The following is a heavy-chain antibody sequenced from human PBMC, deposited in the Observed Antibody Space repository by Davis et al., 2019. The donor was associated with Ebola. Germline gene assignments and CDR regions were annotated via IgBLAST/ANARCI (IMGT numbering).Heavy chain of an antibody. CDR1: GYSLTELS. D-gene: IGHD2-21*01. V-gene: IGHV1-3*01. CDR3: ARGGVAYSDLDY. CDR2: INAGNGNT. Sequence: AASVKVSCKVSGYSLTELSMHWVRQAPGQRLEWMGWINAGNGNTKYSQKFQGRVTITRDTSASTAYMELSSLRSEDTAVYFCARGGVAYSDLDYWGQGTLVAVSS. J-gene: IGHJ4*02.